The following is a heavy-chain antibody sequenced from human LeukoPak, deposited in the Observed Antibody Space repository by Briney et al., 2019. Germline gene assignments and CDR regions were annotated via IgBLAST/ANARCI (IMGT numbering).Heavy chain of an antibody. CDR1: GGSISSSNW. D-gene: IGHD3-10*01. CDR3: ARGEEYGSGTVHFDY. J-gene: IGHJ4*02. V-gene: IGHV4-4*02. CDR2: IYHSGST. Sequence: SGTLSLTCAVSGGSISSSNWWSWVRQPPGKGLEWIGEIYHSGSTNYNRSLKSRVTISVDKSKNQFSLKLSSVTAADTAVYYCARGEEYGSGTVHFDYWGQGTLVTVSS.